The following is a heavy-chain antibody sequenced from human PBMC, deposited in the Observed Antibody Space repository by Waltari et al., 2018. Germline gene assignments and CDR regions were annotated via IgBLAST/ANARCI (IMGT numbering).Heavy chain of an antibody. CDR3: VREMGS. V-gene: IGHV3-72*01. CDR2: SRNRAKSYST. D-gene: IGHD2-8*01. J-gene: IGHJ5*02. CDR1: GFIFSDQY. Sequence: VRLVESGGGLVQPGESLRLPCSASGFIFSDQYLDWVRQAPGKGLEWVARSRNRAKSYSTEYAASVKGRFIISRDESKDSLYLQMNSLKTDDTALYFCVREMGSWGQGTLVTVSS.